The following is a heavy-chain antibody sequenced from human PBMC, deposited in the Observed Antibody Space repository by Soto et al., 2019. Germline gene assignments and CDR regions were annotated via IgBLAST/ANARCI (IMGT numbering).Heavy chain of an antibody. D-gene: IGHD2-21*02. CDR3: ARRRYCGVDCYNKFYYGMDV. J-gene: IGHJ6*02. CDR1: GSTFSSYT. Sequence: QVQLVQSGAEVRKPGSSVEVSCMASGSTFSSYTVNWVRQAPGQGLEWIGRIIPVLGVTHYARRFQGRVTITADRSRXTXYXXLTSLTSEDTAVYYCARRRYCGVDCYNKFYYGMDVWGQGPTVTVSS. CDR2: IIPVLGVT. V-gene: IGHV1-69*02.